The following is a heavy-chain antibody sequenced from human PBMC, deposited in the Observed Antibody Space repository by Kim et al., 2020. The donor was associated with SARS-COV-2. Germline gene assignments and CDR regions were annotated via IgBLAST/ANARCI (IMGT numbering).Heavy chain of an antibody. CDR3: VKYTSGSSLGDR. V-gene: IGHV3-23*01. Sequence: GGSLRLSCEASGFSVSSYAMGWVRQAPGKGLEWVSGIGISGAYKPYIDSVKGRFVISRDNSRNILYLQMNSLRVEDTALXFCVKYTSGSSLGDRGGQGTLVSVSS. CDR1: GFSVSSYA. J-gene: IGHJ4*02. CDR2: IGISGAYK. D-gene: IGHD3-10*01.